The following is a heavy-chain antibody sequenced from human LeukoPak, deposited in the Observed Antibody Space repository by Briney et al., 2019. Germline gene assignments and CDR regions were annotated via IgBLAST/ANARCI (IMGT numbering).Heavy chain of an antibody. V-gene: IGHV1-2*02. Sequence: APVKVSCKASGYTFTGYYMHWVQQAPGQGLEWMGWINPNSGGTNYAQKFQGRVTMTRDTSISTAYMELSRLRSDDTAVYYCATHYSLRGSSWFDPWGQGTLVTVSS. CDR1: GYTFTGYY. D-gene: IGHD4-11*01. J-gene: IGHJ5*02. CDR3: ATHYSLRGSSWFDP. CDR2: INPNSGGT.